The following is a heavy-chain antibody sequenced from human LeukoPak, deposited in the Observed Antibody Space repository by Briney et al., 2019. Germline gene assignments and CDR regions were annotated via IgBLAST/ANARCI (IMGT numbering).Heavy chain of an antibody. CDR2: MNPNSGNT. V-gene: IGHV1-8*01. CDR1: GYTFTRYD. J-gene: IGHJ6*03. CDR3: AITGYSSSWYYYYYMDV. D-gene: IGHD6-13*01. Sequence: ASVRVSCKASGYTFTRYDIHWVRQAPGQGLEWMGWMNPNSGNTGYAQKFQGRVTMTRNTSISTAYMELSSLRSEDTAVYYCAITGYSSSWYYYYYMDVWGKGTPVTVSS.